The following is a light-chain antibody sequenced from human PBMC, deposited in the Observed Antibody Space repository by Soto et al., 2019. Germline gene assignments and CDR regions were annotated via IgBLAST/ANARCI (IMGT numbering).Light chain of an antibody. CDR1: SGHSNYA. V-gene: IGLV4-69*01. CDR2: LNSDGSH. CDR3: QTWGTGIQV. J-gene: IGLJ2*01. Sequence: QLVLTQSPSASASLGASVKLTCTLSSGHSNYAIAWHQQQPEKGPRYLMKLNSDGSHSKGDGIPDRFPGSSSGAERYLTISSLQSEDEADYYWQTWGTGIQVLGGGTKRTVL.